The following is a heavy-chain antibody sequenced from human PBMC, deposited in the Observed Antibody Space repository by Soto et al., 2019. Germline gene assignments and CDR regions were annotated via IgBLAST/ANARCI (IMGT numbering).Heavy chain of an antibody. CDR1: GYTFTSYY. CDR2: INPSGGST. V-gene: IGHV1-46*01. J-gene: IGHJ6*02. D-gene: IGHD3-16*02. Sequence: QVQLVQSGAEVKKPGASVKVSCKASGYTFTSYYMHWVRQAPGQGLEWMGIINPSGGSTSYAQKFQGRVTMTRDTSTSTVYMELSSLRSEDTAVYYCARGDYVWGSYRYYYYYGMDVWGQGTTVTVSS. CDR3: ARGDYVWGSYRYYYYYGMDV.